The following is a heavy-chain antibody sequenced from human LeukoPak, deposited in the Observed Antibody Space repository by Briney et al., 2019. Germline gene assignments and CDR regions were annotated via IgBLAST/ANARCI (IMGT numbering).Heavy chain of an antibody. D-gene: IGHD5-24*01. CDR2: IIPIFGTA. CDR1: GGTFSSYA. CDR3: ARERRAGYTGPHDY. V-gene: IGHV1-69*05. Sequence: SVKVSCKASGGTFSSYAISWVRQAPGQGLEWMGRIIPIFGTANYAQKFQGRVTITTDESTSTAYMELSSLRSEDTAVYYCARERRAGYTGPHDYWGQGTLVTVSS. J-gene: IGHJ4*02.